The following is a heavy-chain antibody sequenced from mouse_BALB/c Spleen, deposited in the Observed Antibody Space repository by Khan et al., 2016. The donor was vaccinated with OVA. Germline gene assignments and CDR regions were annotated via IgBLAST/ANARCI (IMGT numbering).Heavy chain of an antibody. V-gene: IGHV5-15*02. D-gene: IGHD3-1*01. J-gene: IGHJ3*01. CDR1: GFTFSDYG. Sequence: EVELVESGGGLVQPGGSRKLSCAASGFTFSDYGMAWIRQGPGKGPEWITFISSLAYNFYYADTVTGRFTISSENAKNTLYLVMNIQTSEYTAMYYCARGGTGGFSYWGQGTLVTVSA. CDR2: ISSLAYNF. CDR3: ARGGTGGFSY.